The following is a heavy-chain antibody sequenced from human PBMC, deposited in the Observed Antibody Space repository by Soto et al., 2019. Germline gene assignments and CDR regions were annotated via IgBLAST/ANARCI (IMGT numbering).Heavy chain of an antibody. J-gene: IGHJ3*01. CDR3: ARDADMLVVTPRTGGGSLDN. CDR2: ISYDGTNT. CDR1: GFTFSSYA. D-gene: IGHD2-8*02. Sequence: LRLSCAASGFTFSSYAVHWGRQAPGKGLEWVAVISYDGTNTYYTESVKGRFTISRDNAKNTMYLQMNSLRAEDTAVYYCARDADMLVVTPRTGGGSLDNWGQGTMVTVSS. V-gene: IGHV3-30*04.